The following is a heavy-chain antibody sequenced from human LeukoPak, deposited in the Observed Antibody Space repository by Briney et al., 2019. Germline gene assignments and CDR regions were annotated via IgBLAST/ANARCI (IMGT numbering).Heavy chain of an antibody. V-gene: IGHV6-1*01. D-gene: IGHD4-17*01. J-gene: IGHJ4*02. CDR1: GDSVSSNSAV. CDR2: TYYRSDWYN. CDR3: ARDRGDYDYFDF. Sequence: SQTLSPTCAISGDSVSSNSAVWNWIRQSPSRGLEWLGRTYYRSDWYNDYALSVKSRITINPDTSKNQFSLQLNSVTPEDTAVYYCARDRGDYDYFDFWGQGTLVTVSS.